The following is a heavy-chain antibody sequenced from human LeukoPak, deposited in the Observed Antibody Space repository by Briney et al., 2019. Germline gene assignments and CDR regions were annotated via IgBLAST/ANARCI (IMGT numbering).Heavy chain of an antibody. CDR3: ANTYYYDGILGTGHFQH. D-gene: IGHD3-22*01. CDR1: GYTFTSYY. V-gene: IGHV1-46*01. J-gene: IGHJ1*01. Sequence: ASVKVSCKASGYTFTSYYMHWVLQAPGQGLEWMGIINPSGGSTSYAQKFQGRVTMTRDTSTSTVYMELSSLRSEDTAVYYCANTYYYDGILGTGHFQHWGQGTLVTVSS. CDR2: INPSGGST.